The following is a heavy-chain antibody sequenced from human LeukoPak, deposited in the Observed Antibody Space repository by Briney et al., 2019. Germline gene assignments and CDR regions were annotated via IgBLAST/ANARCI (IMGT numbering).Heavy chain of an antibody. V-gene: IGHV4-39*01. Sequence: SETLSLTCAVYGGSFSSYYWGWIRQPPGKGLEWIGSIYYSGSTYYNPSLKSRVTISVDTSKNQFSLKLSSVTAADTAVYYCASVVYGSGSYSVDYWGQGTLVTVSS. CDR3: ASVVYGSGSYSVDY. CDR2: IYYSGST. D-gene: IGHD3-10*01. CDR1: GGSFSSYY. J-gene: IGHJ4*02.